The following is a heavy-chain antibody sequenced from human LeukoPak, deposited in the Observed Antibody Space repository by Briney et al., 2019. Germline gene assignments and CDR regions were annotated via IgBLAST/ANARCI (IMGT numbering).Heavy chain of an antibody. Sequence: GSLRLSCATSGFTFSSYGMHWVRQVPGKGLEWVAVISYDGSNKYYADSVKGRFTISRDNSKNTLYLQMNSLRAEDTAVYYCAREAKYSSSPTGDYWGQGTLVTVSS. CDR2: ISYDGSNK. CDR3: AREAKYSSSPTGDY. V-gene: IGHV3-30*03. J-gene: IGHJ4*02. D-gene: IGHD6-6*01. CDR1: GFTFSSYG.